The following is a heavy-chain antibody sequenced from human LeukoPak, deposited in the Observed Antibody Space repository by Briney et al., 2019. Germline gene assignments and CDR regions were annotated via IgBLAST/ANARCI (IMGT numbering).Heavy chain of an antibody. V-gene: IGHV4-59*12. CDR2: IYYSGST. CDR1: GGSISSYY. CDR3: ARTGGSFYFYYYMDV. Sequence: SETLSLTCTVSGGSISSYYWSWIRQPPGKGLEWIGYIYYSGSTNYNPSLKSRVTISVDTSKNQFSLKLSSVTAADTAVYYCARTGGSFYFYYYMDVWGKGTTVTVSS. J-gene: IGHJ6*03. D-gene: IGHD3-10*01.